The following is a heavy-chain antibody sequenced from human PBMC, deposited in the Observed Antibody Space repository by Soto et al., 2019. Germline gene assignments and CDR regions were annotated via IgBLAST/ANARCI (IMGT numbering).Heavy chain of an antibody. J-gene: IGHJ6*03. V-gene: IGHV4-59*01. CDR1: GGSISSYY. CDR3: AGSIPFTYGNPYYMDV. CDR2: IYYSGST. D-gene: IGHD3-10*01. Sequence: SDTLSLTCTVSGGSISSYYWSWIRQPPGKGLEWIGYIYYSGSTNYNPSLKSRVTISVDTSKNQFSLKLSSVTAADTAVYYCAGSIPFTYGNPYYMDVWGKGTTVTVSS.